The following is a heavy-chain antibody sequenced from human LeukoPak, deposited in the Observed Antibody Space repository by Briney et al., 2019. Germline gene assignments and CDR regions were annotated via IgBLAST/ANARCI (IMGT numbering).Heavy chain of an antibody. CDR3: ARMSGWYGLGYYYMDV. D-gene: IGHD6-19*01. J-gene: IGHJ6*03. CDR2: IYSGGNT. V-gene: IGHV3-53*01. CDR1: GFTVSSNY. Sequence: GGSLSLSCAASGFTVSSNYMSWVRQAPGEGQWRGSVIYSGGNTYYTDSVKGRFTISTDNSKNTLYLQRSSLTAAETAVDYSARMSGWYGLGYYYMDVWGKGATVTVSS.